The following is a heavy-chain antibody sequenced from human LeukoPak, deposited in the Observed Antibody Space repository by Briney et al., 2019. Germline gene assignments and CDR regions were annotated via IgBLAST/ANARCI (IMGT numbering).Heavy chain of an antibody. V-gene: IGHV1-8*01. CDR2: MNPNSGNT. CDR3: ARVLEGLSRI. D-gene: IGHD1-1*01. Sequence: ASVKVSCKASGYTFPSYDINWVRQATAQGRDWMGWMNPNSGNTGYAQKFQGRVTMTRNTSISTAYMELSSLGYEDTAVYYCARVLEGLSRIWGEGTMITVCS. J-gene: IGHJ3*02. CDR1: GYTFPSYD.